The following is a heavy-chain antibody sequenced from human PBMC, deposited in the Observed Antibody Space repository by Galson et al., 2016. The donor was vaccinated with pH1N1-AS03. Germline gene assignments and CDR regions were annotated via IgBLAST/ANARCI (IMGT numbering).Heavy chain of an antibody. D-gene: IGHD3-16*01. CDR1: GGTFSSYT. V-gene: IGHV1-69*02. CDR2: IIRLIGMT. CDR3: ARVRGGVVITFGGVPYFDY. Sequence: SVKVSCKASGGTFSSYTINWVRQAPGQGLEWMGRIIRLIGMTNYAQKFQGRVMITADNSATTAYMELSSLRSEDTAVYYCARVRGGVVITFGGVPYFDYWGQGTLVTVSS. J-gene: IGHJ4*02.